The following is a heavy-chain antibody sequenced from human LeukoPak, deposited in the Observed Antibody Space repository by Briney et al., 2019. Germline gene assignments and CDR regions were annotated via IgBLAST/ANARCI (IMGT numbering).Heavy chain of an antibody. CDR1: GGAIGSDGYY. D-gene: IGHD6-13*01. J-gene: IGHJ5*02. Sequence: PSQTLSLTCSVSGGAIGSDGYYWNWIRQHPGKGLEWIGYIYYSGSASYNLSLKSRVTISVDTSKNRFSLKLSSVTAADTAVYYCARVGIAAAGTEGGNWFDPWGQGTLVTVSS. CDR3: ARVGIAAAGTEGGNWFDP. CDR2: IYYSGSA. V-gene: IGHV4-31*03.